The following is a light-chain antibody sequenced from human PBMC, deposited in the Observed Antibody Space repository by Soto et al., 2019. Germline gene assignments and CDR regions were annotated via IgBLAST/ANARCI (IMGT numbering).Light chain of an antibody. J-gene: IGKJ4*01. CDR3: QQYNNWPLT. CDR1: QSVSSK. V-gene: IGKV3D-15*01. Sequence: EVVLTQSPATLSLSPGQRATLSCRASQSVSSKLAWYQQRPGQAPRLLIYDASTRATGIPARFSGSGSGTEFTLTISSLLSEDFAVYSCQQYNNWPLTFGGGTKVDIK. CDR2: DAS.